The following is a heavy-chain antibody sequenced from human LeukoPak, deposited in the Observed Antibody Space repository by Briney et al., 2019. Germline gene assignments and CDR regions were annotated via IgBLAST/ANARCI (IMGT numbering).Heavy chain of an antibody. CDR1: GYTLTELS. V-gene: IGHV1-24*01. J-gene: IGHJ6*02. D-gene: IGHD3-22*01. CDR2: FDPEDGET. Sequence: VKVSCKVSGYTLTELSMHWVRQAPGKGLEWMGGFDPEDGETIYAQKFQGRVTMTEDTSTDTAYMELSSLRSEDTAVYYCATVPYDSSGYYLDSGYYYGMDVWGQGTLVTVSS. CDR3: ATVPYDSSGYYLDSGYYYGMDV.